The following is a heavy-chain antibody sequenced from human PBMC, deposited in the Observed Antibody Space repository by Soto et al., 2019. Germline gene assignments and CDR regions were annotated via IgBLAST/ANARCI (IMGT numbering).Heavy chain of an antibody. D-gene: IGHD2-2*02. J-gene: IGHJ4*02. CDR3: ASTRYCTSTSCYTFDY. CDR2: IKQDGSEK. V-gene: IGHV3-7*03. CDR1: GFIFSSYW. Sequence: GGSLRLSCAASGFIFSSYWMSWVRQAPGKGLEWVANIKQDGSEKYYVDSVKGRFTISRDNAKNSLYLQMNSLRAEDTAVYYCASTRYCTSTSCYTFDYWGQGTLVTVSS.